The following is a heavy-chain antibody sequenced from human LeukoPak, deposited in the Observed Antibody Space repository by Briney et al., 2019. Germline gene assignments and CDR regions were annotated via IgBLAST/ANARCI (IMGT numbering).Heavy chain of an antibody. CDR1: GYTFSSYD. J-gene: IGHJ3*02. D-gene: IGHD6-13*01. CDR3: ARDNRLYTSSWSYLAFDI. V-gene: IGHV1-8*01. CDR2: LNPISGYA. Sequence: ASVKVSCKASGYTFSSYDINWVRQATGQGLEWMGSLNPISGYAGYAQNFQGRVTMTGNTAISTAYMELSSLKSDDAAVYYCARDNRLYTSSWSYLAFDIWGQGTMVTVSS.